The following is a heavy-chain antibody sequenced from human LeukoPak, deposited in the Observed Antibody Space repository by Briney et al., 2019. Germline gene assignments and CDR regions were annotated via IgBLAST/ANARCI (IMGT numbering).Heavy chain of an antibody. CDR1: GGSISSGSYY. CDR2: IYTSGST. CDR3: ARDRGSGSYYNYYYYMDV. V-gene: IGHV4-61*02. J-gene: IGHJ6*03. Sequence: PSETLSLTCTVSGGSISSGSYYWSWIRQPAGKGLEWIGRIYTSGSTNYNPSLKSRVTMSVDTSKNQFSLKLSSVTAADTAVYYCARDRGSGSYYNYYYYMDVWGKGTTVTISS. D-gene: IGHD1-26*01.